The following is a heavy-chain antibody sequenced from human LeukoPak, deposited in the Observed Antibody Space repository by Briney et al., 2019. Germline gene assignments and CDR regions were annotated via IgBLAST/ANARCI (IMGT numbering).Heavy chain of an antibody. CDR2: IYYSGST. D-gene: IGHD3-22*01. CDR1: GGSISSSSYY. J-gene: IGHJ4*02. V-gene: IGHV4-39*07. Sequence: SETLSLTCTVSGGSISSSSYYWGWIRQPPGKGLEWIGSIYYSGSTYYNPSLKSRVTISVDTSKNQFSLKLSSVTAADTAVYYCARDVPADYDSSGYYAHWGQGTLVTVSS. CDR3: ARDVPADYDSSGYYAH.